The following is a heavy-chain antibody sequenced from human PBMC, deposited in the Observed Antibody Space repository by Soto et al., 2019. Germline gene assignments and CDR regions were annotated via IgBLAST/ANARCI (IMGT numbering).Heavy chain of an antibody. V-gene: IGHV3-48*02. CDR1: ALSSCGYS. CDR3: ARDHLWAFDY. Sequence: PGGSLRRSCAASALSSCGYSMNWVSQAPGKGLEWVSYINGRDGAINYVDSVKGRFTSSIDIAKNSLYLQMNSLRDEDTAVYFCARDHLWAFDYWGQGVLGTVSS. J-gene: IGHJ4*02. D-gene: IGHD3-3*02. CDR2: INGRDGAI.